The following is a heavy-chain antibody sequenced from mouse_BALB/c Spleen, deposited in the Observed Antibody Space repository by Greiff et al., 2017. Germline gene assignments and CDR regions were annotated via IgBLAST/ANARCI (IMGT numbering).Heavy chain of an antibody. CDR1: GYAFSSYW. CDR3: ARGTITTVKGAMDY. D-gene: IGHD1-1*01. J-gene: IGHJ4*01. CDR2: IYPGDGDT. Sequence: VKLQESGAELVRPGSSVKISCKASGYAFSSYWMNWVKQRPGQGLEWIGQIYPGDGDTNYNGKFKGKATLTADKSSSTAYMQLSSLTSEDSAVYYCARGTITTVKGAMDYWGQGTSVTVSS. V-gene: IGHV1-80*01.